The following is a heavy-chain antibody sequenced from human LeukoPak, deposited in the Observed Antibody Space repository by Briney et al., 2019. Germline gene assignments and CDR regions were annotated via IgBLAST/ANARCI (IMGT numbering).Heavy chain of an antibody. CDR1: GYTFTGYY. CDR3: ARAGCSSTSCYNY. V-gene: IGHV1-2*02. D-gene: IGHD2-2*02. J-gene: IGHJ4*02. Sequence: ASVKVSCKASGYTFTGYYMHWVRQAPGQGLEWMGWINSNSGGTNYAQKFQGRVTMTRDTSISTAYMELSRLRSDDTAVYYCARAGCSSTSCYNYWGQGTLVTVSS. CDR2: INSNSGGT.